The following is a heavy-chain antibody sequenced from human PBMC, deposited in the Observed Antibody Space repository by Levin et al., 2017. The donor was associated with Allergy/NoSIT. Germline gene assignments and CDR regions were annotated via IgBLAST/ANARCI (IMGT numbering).Heavy chain of an antibody. CDR1: GGTFSFYV. CDR2: IIPIFATT. J-gene: IGHJ4*02. Sequence: SVKVSCKASGGTFSFYVVSWVRQAPGQGLEWVGGIIPIFATTTYAQRFQGRVTITADRSTSTAYMELSSLLSEDTAVYYYAGSSSGFGHFDYWGQGTLVTVSS. CDR3: AGSSSGFGHFDY. D-gene: IGHD6-6*01. V-gene: IGHV1-69*06.